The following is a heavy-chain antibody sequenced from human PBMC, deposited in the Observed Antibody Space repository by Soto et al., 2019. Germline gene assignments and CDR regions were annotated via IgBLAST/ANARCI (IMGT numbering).Heavy chain of an antibody. CDR2: INHSGST. V-gene: IGHV4-34*01. CDR3: ARCLRYISSWPPRRHWFDP. J-gene: IGHJ5*02. D-gene: IGHD6-13*01. CDR1: GGSFSGYY. Sequence: PSETLSLTCAVYGGSFSGYYWSWIRQPPGKGLEWIGEINHSGSTNYNPSLKSRVTISVDTSKNQFSLKLSSVTATDTAVYYCARCLRYISSWPPRRHWFDPWGQGTLVTVSS.